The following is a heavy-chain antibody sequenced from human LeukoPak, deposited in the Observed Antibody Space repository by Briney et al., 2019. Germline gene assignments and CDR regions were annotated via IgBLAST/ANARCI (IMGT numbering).Heavy chain of an antibody. D-gene: IGHD2/OR15-2a*01. CDR1: GFTFSSYA. Sequence: GGSLRLSCLASGFTFSSYAMHWVRQAPGKGLEYVSVISSNGGSTYYADSVKGRFTISRDNSKNTLYLQMSSLRAEDTAVYYCARRHHFGFLASWGQGTLVTVSS. J-gene: IGHJ5*02. CDR3: ARRHHFGFLAS. CDR2: ISSNGGST. V-gene: IGHV3-64D*09.